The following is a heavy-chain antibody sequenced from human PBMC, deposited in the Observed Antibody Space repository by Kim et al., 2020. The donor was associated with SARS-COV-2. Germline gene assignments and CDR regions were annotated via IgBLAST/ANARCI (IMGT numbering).Heavy chain of an antibody. CDR1: GGSFSGYY. CDR2: INHSGST. Sequence: SETLSLTCAVYGGSFSGYYWSWIRQPPGKGLEWIGEINHSGSTNYNPSLKSRVTISVDTSKNQFSLKLSSVTAADTAVYYCARDGGSGSYYYYYYGMDVWGQGTTVTVSS. CDR3: ARDGGSGSYYYYYYGMDV. J-gene: IGHJ6*02. V-gene: IGHV4-34*01. D-gene: IGHD3-10*01.